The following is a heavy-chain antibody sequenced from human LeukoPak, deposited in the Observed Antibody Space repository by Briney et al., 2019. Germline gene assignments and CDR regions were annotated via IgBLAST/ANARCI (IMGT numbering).Heavy chain of an antibody. CDR1: GYSFTSHY. J-gene: IGHJ5*02. Sequence: ASVKVSCKASGYSFTSHYMHWVRPAPGQGLEWLGLINPSGSSTLYAQKFQGRVTMTRDMSTTTDYMELSSLRSEDTAVYYCARDNSVGDIAWWFDPWGQGTLATVSS. V-gene: IGHV1-46*01. D-gene: IGHD3-16*02. CDR2: INPSGSST. CDR3: ARDNSVGDIAWWFDP.